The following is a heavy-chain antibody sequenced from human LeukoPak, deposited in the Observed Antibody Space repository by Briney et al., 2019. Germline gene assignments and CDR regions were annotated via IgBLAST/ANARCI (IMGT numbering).Heavy chain of an antibody. D-gene: IGHD3-9*01. Sequence: AASAKVSCKASGGTFSSYAISWVRQAPGQGLEWMGGIIPIFGTANYAQKFQGRVTITADESTSTAYMELSSLRSEDTAVYYCARVGEYYDILTGYGYWGQGTLVTVSS. CDR2: IIPIFGTA. CDR3: ARVGEYYDILTGYGY. CDR1: GGTFSSYA. J-gene: IGHJ4*02. V-gene: IGHV1-69*13.